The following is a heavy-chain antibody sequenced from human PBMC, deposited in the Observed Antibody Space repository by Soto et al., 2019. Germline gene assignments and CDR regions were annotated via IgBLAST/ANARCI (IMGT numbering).Heavy chain of an antibody. CDR3: ATSGSKPRFDF. Sequence: EVQLVESGGGLVQPGGSLRLSCAASGFTFISNYMMWVRQAPGKGLEWVSLIYSAGTTYYADSVKGRFSSSRDSSKNTLYLQMNSLRAEDTAVYYCATSGSKPRFDFWGQGTLVTVSS. D-gene: IGHD1-26*01. CDR1: GFTFISNY. J-gene: IGHJ4*02. V-gene: IGHV3-66*01. CDR2: IYSAGTT.